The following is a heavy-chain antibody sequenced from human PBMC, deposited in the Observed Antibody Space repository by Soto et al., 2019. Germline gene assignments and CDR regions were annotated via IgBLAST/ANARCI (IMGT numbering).Heavy chain of an antibody. V-gene: IGHV1-69*13. CDR2: IIPIFGTV. D-gene: IGHD2-8*01. J-gene: IGHJ5*02. CDR3: AFRDAPSYNWFDP. Sequence: SVKVSCKASGGTFSSYAISWVRQAPGQGLEWMGGIIPIFGTVNYAQKFQGRVTITADESTSTAYMELSSLRSEDTAVYYCAFRDAPSYNWFDPWGQGTLVTVSS. CDR1: GGTFSSYA.